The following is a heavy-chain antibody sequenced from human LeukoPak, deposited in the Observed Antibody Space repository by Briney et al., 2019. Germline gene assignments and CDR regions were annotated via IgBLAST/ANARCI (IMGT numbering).Heavy chain of an antibody. J-gene: IGHJ3*02. CDR2: IYYSGIT. D-gene: IGHD2-2*01. CDR3: ARYGLLGLSEINAFDI. Sequence: SETLSLTCAVSGGSISSRTYYWGWIRQPPGKGLEWFGSIYYSGITYSNPSLKSRVTISVDRSKNQFSLNLNSVTAADTAVYYCARYGLLGLSEINAFDIWGQGTMVTVSS. V-gene: IGHV4-39*07. CDR1: GGSISSRTYY.